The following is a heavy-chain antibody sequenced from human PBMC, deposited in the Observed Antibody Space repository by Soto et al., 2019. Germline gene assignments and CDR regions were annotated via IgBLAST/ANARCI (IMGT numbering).Heavy chain of an antibody. Sequence: QVQLVESGGGVVQPGRSLRLSCAASGITCSSYTIHWVLQAPGEGLELVAVISDDGSNKYYADSVKGRFTISRDNSKNTLYLQRNSLRVEDTAVYYCARDWRGYYTMWGQGTLVTVSS. CDR2: ISDDGSNK. D-gene: IGHD3-3*01. CDR1: GITCSSYT. CDR3: ARDWRGYYTM. J-gene: IGHJ4*02. V-gene: IGHV3-30-3*01.